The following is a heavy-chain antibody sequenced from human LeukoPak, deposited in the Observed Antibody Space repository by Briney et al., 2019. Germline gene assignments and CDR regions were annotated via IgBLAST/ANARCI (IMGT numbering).Heavy chain of an antibody. Sequence: ASVNVSCKASVYTFTRYFLHWVRRAPGQGFEWMGWINPNSGGTYYTQRFQGRVTMTRDTSISTAYMELSSLRSDDTAVYYCARAQSLTAPAGTFANSWGQGTLVTVSS. V-gene: IGHV1-2*02. CDR2: INPNSGGT. CDR3: ARAQSLTAPAGTFANS. CDR1: VYTFTRYF. D-gene: IGHD6-13*01. J-gene: IGHJ4*02.